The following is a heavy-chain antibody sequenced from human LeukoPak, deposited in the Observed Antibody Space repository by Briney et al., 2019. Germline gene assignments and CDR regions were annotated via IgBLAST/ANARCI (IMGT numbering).Heavy chain of an antibody. CDR3: ARASTVVTTPFDY. V-gene: IGHV5-51*01. D-gene: IGHD4-23*01. J-gene: IGHJ4*02. Sequence: GESLKISCKGSGYTFSSYWIGWVRQMPGKGLEWMGIIYPGDSDTRYSPSLQGQVTISVDTSIGTAYLQWSSLKASDTAIYYCARASTVVTTPFDYWGQGTLVTVSS. CDR2: IYPGDSDT. CDR1: GYTFSSYW.